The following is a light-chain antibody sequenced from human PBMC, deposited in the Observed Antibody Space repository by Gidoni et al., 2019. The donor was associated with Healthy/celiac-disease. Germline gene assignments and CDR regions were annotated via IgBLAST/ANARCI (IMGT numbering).Light chain of an antibody. J-gene: IGLJ2*01. CDR3: QSYDSSLSASVV. V-gene: IGLV1-40*01. Sequence: QSVLTQPPSVSGAPGQRVIISCTGSSSNIGAGYDVHWYQQLPVTAPKLLIYGNSNRPSGVPDRFSGSKSGTSASLAITGLQAEDEADYYCQSYDSSLSASVVFGGGTKLTVL. CDR1: SSNIGAGYD. CDR2: GNS.